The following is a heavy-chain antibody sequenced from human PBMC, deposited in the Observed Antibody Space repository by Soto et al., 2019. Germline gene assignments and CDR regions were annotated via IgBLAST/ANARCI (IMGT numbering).Heavy chain of an antibody. CDR1: GFSFSSYA. J-gene: IGHJ5*01. D-gene: IGHD3-22*01. CDR2: ISASGGTA. Sequence: PVGSLRLSCAASGFSFSSYAMSWVRQGPGKGLEWVSSISASGGTANLADSVEGRCTISRDNSKSTLYLQLNSLRAEDTAVYYCAKLTYPSDSAGYYYERVSGWIDSWGPGTLVTVPQ. CDR3: AKLTYPSDSAGYYYERVSGWIDS. V-gene: IGHV3-23*01.